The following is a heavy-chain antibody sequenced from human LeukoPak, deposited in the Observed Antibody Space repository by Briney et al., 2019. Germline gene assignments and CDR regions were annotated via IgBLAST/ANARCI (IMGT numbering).Heavy chain of an antibody. Sequence: SETLSLTCTVSGGSISSSSAYWVWIRQPPGQGLEWIGSIYYSKNTYYNPSLKSRVTISADTSKNQFSLTLGSVSATDTAVYYCVSPRGFSYGYFDYWGQGTLVTVSS. CDR3: VSPRGFSYGYFDY. D-gene: IGHD5-18*01. CDR2: IYYSKNT. J-gene: IGHJ4*02. CDR1: GGSISSSSAY. V-gene: IGHV4-39*01.